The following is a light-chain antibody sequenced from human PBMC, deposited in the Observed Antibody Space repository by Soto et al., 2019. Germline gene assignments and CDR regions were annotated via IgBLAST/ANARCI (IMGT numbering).Light chain of an antibody. CDR3: CSYAGSYTWV. CDR1: SNDIGGYNY. Sequence: QSVLTQPRSVSGSPGQSVTISCTGTSNDIGGYNYVSWYQRNPGKAPKLMIYDVSNWPSGVPDRFSGSKSGNTASLTISGLQAEDEADYYCCSYAGSYTWVFGGGTKLTVL. CDR2: DVS. V-gene: IGLV2-11*01. J-gene: IGLJ3*02.